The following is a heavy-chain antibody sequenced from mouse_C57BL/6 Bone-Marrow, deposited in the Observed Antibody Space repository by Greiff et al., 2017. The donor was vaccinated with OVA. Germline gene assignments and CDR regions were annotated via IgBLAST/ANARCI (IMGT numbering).Heavy chain of an antibody. D-gene: IGHD2-2*01. CDR3: ARQDGYDDFAY. V-gene: IGHV5-15*01. Sequence: EVKVVESGGGLVQPGGSLKLSCAASGFTFSDYGMAWVRQAPRKGPEWVAFISNLAYSIYYADTVTGRFTISRENAKNILYLEMSSLRSEDTAMYYCARQDGYDDFAYWGQGTLVTVSA. CDR1: GFTFSDYG. J-gene: IGHJ3*01. CDR2: ISNLAYSI.